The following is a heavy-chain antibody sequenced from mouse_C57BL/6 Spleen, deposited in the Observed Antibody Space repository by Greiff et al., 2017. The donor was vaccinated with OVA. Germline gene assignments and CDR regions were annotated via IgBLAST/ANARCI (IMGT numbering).Heavy chain of an antibody. CDR2: IYPVSGET. Sequence: QVHVKQSGAELASPGASVTLSCKASGYTFTDHIMNWVKKRPGQGLEWIGRIYPVSGETNYNQKFMGKATFSVDRSSSTVYMVLNSLTSEDPAVYYCGRSNYEEGSAMDYWGQGTSVTVSS. V-gene: IGHV1-11*01. CDR1: GYTFTDHI. D-gene: IGHD2-5*01. CDR3: GRSNYEEGSAMDY. J-gene: IGHJ4*01.